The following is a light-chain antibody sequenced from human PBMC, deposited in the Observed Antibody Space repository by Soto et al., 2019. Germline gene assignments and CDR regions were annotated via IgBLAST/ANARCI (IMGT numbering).Light chain of an antibody. CDR3: CSYAVRRWM. J-gene: IGLJ3*02. CDR1: SDDIGNFNL. CDR2: EVN. V-gene: IGLV2-23*02. Sequence: QSALTQPASVSGSPGQSITVSCTGSSDDIGNFNLVSWYQQYPGKAPKLILYEVNKRPLGVSDRFSGSKSGNTASLTISGLQAADEADYHCCSYAVRRWMFGVETQVNVL.